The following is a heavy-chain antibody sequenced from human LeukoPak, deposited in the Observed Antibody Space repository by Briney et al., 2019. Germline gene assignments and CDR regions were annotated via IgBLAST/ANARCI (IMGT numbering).Heavy chain of an antibody. V-gene: IGHV3-33*06. CDR2: IWYDGSNK. D-gene: IGHD4-17*01. CDR1: GFTFSSYG. J-gene: IGHJ6*03. CDR3: AKGANGDYYYYYYMDV. Sequence: GGSLRLSCAASGFTFSSYGMHWVRQAPGKGREWVAVIWYDGSNKYYADSVKGRFTISRDNSKNTLYLQMNSLRAEDTAVYYCAKGANGDYYYYYYMDVWGKGTTVTVSS.